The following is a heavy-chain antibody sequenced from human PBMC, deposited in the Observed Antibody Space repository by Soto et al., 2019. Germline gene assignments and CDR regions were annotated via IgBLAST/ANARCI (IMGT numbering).Heavy chain of an antibody. CDR2: IIPIFGTA. D-gene: IGHD3-22*01. Sequence: QVQLVQSGAEVKKPGSSVKVSCKASGGTFSSYAISWVRQAPGQGLEWMGGIIPIFGTANYAQKFQGRVTITADESTITADMELSSLRSEDTAVYYCARGYYDSSGYYYGPFDYWGQGTLVTVSS. V-gene: IGHV1-69*01. CDR1: GGTFSSYA. CDR3: ARGYYDSSGYYYGPFDY. J-gene: IGHJ4*02.